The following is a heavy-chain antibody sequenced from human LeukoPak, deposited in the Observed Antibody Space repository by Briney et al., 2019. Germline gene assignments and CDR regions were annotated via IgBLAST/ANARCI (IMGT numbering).Heavy chain of an antibody. CDR2: ISAYNGNT. CDR3: ATGGSNWNYQYYFEY. CDR1: GYTFTNYA. J-gene: IGHJ4*02. V-gene: IGHV1-18*01. Sequence: GASVKVSCKASGYTFTNYAVSWVRQAPGQGLEYMGYISAYNGNTNYAQNLQGRVTMTTDTSTTTVYMELRSLRSDDTAVYYCATGGSNWNYQYYFEYWGQGTLVTVSS. D-gene: IGHD1-7*01.